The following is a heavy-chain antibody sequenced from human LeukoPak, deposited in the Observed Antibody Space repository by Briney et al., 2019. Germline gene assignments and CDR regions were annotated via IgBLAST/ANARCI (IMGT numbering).Heavy chain of an antibody. Sequence: GASVKVSCKVSGYTLTELSVHWVRQAPGKGLEWMGNFDPKDGDTIYAQRFQGRVTMTEDTSTHTAYMELSSLRSEDAAVYFCATSIAVAGGVFDYWGQGTLVTVSS. CDR3: ATSIAVAGGVFDY. V-gene: IGHV1-24*01. CDR2: FDPKDGDT. J-gene: IGHJ4*02. D-gene: IGHD6-19*01. CDR1: GYTLTELS.